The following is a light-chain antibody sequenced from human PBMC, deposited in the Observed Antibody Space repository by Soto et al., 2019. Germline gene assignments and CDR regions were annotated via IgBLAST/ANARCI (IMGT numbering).Light chain of an antibody. V-gene: IGKV3-11*01. CDR3: QQRSNSYA. Sequence: IVLPQSPSTLSLSPGERATLSCRSSQSVSISLAWYQQKPGQAPRLLIYDASNRAAGIPPRFGGSGSGTDFTLTISSLEPEDSAIYDGQQRSNSYAFGQGTKLEI. CDR2: DAS. J-gene: IGKJ2*01. CDR1: QSVSIS.